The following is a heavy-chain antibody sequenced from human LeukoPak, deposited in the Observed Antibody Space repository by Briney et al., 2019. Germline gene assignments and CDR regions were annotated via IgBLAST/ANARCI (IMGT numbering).Heavy chain of an antibody. Sequence: SVKVSCKASGGTFSSYAISWVRQAPGQGLEWMGGIIPIFGTANYAQKFQGRVTITADESTSTAYMELSRLRSDDTAVYYCARDLRGHFDWLSEYYFDYWGQGTLVTVSS. CDR1: GGTFSSYA. D-gene: IGHD3-9*01. V-gene: IGHV1-69*13. CDR3: ARDLRGHFDWLSEYYFDY. CDR2: IIPIFGTA. J-gene: IGHJ4*02.